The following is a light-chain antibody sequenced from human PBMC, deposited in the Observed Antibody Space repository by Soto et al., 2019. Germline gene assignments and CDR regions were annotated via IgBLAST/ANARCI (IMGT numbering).Light chain of an antibody. J-gene: IGLJ1*01. CDR1: SRDVGGYNY. V-gene: IGLV2-14*01. Sequence: QSVLTQPASVSGSPGQSITISCTGTSRDVGGYNYVSWYQQYPGKAPKLMIYGVTNRPSGVSNRFSGSKTGNTASLTISGLQAEDEAYYYCSSYAGSNNPFVFGTGTKVTVL. CDR2: GVT. CDR3: SSYAGSNNPFV.